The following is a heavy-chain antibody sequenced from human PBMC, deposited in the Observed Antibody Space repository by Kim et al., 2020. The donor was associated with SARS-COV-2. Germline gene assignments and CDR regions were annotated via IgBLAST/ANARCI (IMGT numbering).Heavy chain of an antibody. D-gene: IGHD4-17*01. J-gene: IGHJ4*02. CDR3: ARQGSWGDYPEDY. V-gene: IGHV4-59*01. Sequence: SETLSLTCTVSGGSISSYYWSWIRQPPGKGLEWIGYIYYSGSTNYNPSLKSRVTISVDTSKNQFSLKLSSVTAADTAVYYCARQGSWGDYPEDYWGQGTLVTVSS. CDR1: GGSISSYY. CDR2: IYYSGST.